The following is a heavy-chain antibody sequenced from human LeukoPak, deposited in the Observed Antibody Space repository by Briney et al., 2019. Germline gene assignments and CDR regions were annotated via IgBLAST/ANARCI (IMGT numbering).Heavy chain of an antibody. J-gene: IGHJ3*02. Sequence: PSQTLSLTCTVSGGSISSYYWSWIRQPPGKGLEWIGYIYYSGSTNYNPSLNSRVTISVDTSKNQFSLKLSSVTAADTAVYYCARPQTTLAPSSWSRGDPFNIWGQGTMVTVSS. CDR2: IYYSGST. D-gene: IGHD1-7*01. V-gene: IGHV4-59*01. CDR3: ARPQTTLAPSSWSRGDPFNI. CDR1: GGSISSYY.